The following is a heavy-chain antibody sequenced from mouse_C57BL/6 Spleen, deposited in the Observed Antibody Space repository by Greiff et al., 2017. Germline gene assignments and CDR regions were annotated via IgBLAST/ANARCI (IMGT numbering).Heavy chain of an antibody. CDR1: GFTFSDYG. Sequence: EVQGVESGGGLVKPGGSLKLSCAASGFTFSDYGMHWVRQAPEKGLEWVAYISSGSSTIYYADTVKGRFTISRDNAKNTLFLQMTSLRSEDTAMYYCARERAAYDYGRDAMDYWGQGTSVTVSS. CDR3: ARERAAYDYGRDAMDY. V-gene: IGHV5-17*01. D-gene: IGHD2-4*01. J-gene: IGHJ4*01. CDR2: ISSGSSTI.